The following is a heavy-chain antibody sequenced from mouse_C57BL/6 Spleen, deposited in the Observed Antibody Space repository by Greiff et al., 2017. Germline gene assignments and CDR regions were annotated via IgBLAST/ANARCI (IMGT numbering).Heavy chain of an antibody. J-gene: IGHJ3*01. V-gene: IGHV1-69*01. CDR2: IDPSDSYT. CDR3: ARSGLGYYCSSPFAY. CDR1: GYTFTSYW. Sequence: QVQLQQPGAELVMPGASVKLSCKASGYTFTSYWMHWVKQRPGQGLEWIGEIDPSDSYTNYNQKFKGKSTLTVDKSSSTAYMQLSSLTSEDSAVYYCARSGLGYYCSSPFAYWGQGTLVTVSA. D-gene: IGHD1-1*01.